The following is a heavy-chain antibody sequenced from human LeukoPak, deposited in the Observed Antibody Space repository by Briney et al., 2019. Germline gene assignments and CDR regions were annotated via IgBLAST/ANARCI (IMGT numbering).Heavy chain of an antibody. CDR2: TNHSGST. J-gene: IGHJ4*02. CDR3: ARGSMIVVVIFDY. D-gene: IGHD3-22*01. Sequence: GSLRLSCAASGFTFSNAWMSWVRQAPGKGLEWIGETNHSGSTNYNSSLKSRVTISVDMSKNQFSLKLSSVTAADTAVYCCARGSMIVVVIFDYWGQGTLVTVSS. CDR1: GFTFSNAW. V-gene: IGHV4-34*01.